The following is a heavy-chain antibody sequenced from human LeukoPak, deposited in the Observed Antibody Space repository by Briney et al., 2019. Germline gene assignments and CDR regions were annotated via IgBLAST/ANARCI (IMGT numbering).Heavy chain of an antibody. CDR1: GYTFTSYD. Sequence: ASVKVSCKASGYTFTSYDINWVRLATGQGLEWMGWMNPNSGNTGYAQKFQGRVTITRNTSISTAYMELSSLRSEDTAVYYCARGESSGSYGSAEFYFDFWGQGALVTVSS. V-gene: IGHV1-8*03. J-gene: IGHJ4*02. D-gene: IGHD1-26*01. CDR3: ARGESSGSYGSAEFYFDF. CDR2: MNPNSGNT.